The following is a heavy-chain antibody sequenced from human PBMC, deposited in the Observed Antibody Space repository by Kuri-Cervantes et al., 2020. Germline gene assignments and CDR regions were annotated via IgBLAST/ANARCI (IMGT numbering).Heavy chain of an antibody. CDR1: GGSFSGYY. CDR2: INHSGST. J-gene: IGHJ6*03. V-gene: IGHV4-34*01. CDR3: ARGYDYYGSGSYGVYYYYYMDV. D-gene: IGHD3-10*01. Sequence: SETLSLTCAVYGGSFSGYYWSWIRQPPGKGLEWIGEINHSGSTNYNPSLKSRVTISVDTSKNQFSLKLSSVTAADTAVYYCARGYDYYGSGSYGVYYYYYMDVWGKGTTVTVSS.